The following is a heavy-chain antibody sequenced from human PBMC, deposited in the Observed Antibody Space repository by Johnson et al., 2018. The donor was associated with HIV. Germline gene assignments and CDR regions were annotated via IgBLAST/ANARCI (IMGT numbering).Heavy chain of an antibody. CDR1: GFTFDDFA. V-gene: IGHV3-9*01. CDR2: ISWNSGTI. CDR3: AKDWSVLEWLSLHAFDI. Sequence: VQLVESGGGVVRPGGSLRLSCVVSGFTFDDFAMHWVRQAPGKGLEWVSGISWNSGTIAYADSVKGRFTISRDNSTNTLYLQMNSLRAEDTAVYYCAKDWSVLEWLSLHAFDIWGQGTMVTVSS. D-gene: IGHD3-3*01. J-gene: IGHJ3*02.